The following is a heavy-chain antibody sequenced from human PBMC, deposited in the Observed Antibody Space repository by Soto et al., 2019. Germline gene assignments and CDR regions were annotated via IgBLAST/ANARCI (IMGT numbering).Heavy chain of an antibody. J-gene: IGHJ6*02. V-gene: IGHV4-39*01. CDR1: GGSISSSSYY. CDR3: ASPRPPTERQWLVPYHYYYYYGMDV. Sequence: PSETLSLTCTVSGGSISSSSYYWVWMRQPPGKGLGWIGSIYYSGSTYYNPSLKSRVTISVYTSKNQFSLKLSSVTAADTAVYYCASPRPPTERQWLVPYHYYYYYGMDVWGQGTTVTVSS. D-gene: IGHD6-19*01. CDR2: IYYSGST.